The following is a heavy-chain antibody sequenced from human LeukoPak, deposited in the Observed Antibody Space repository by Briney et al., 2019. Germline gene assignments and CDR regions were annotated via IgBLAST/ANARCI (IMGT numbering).Heavy chain of an antibody. V-gene: IGHV3-23*01. Sequence: SGGSLRLSCAASGFTFSSYALSWVRQAPGKGLEWVPTISGSGDSTYYADSVKGRFTISRDSSKNTLSLQMHSLRAEDTAVYYCAKDGGEAKYCSSTSCLFYFDYWGQGTLVTVSS. CDR3: AKDGGEAKYCSSTSCLFYFDY. CDR2: ISGSGDST. CDR1: GFTFSSYA. D-gene: IGHD2-2*01. J-gene: IGHJ4*02.